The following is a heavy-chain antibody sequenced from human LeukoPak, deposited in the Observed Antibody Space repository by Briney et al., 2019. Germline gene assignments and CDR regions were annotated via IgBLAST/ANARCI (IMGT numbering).Heavy chain of an antibody. V-gene: IGHV1-18*01. D-gene: IGHD3-22*01. CDR2: ISAYNGNT. Sequence: ASVKVSCKASGYTFTSYGISWVRQAPGQGLEWMGWISAYNGNTNYAQKLQGRVTMTTDTSTSTAYMELRSLRSDDTAVYYCARRWVYYDSSGYYYANDYWGQGTLVTVSS. CDR1: GYTFTSYG. J-gene: IGHJ4*02. CDR3: ARRWVYYDSSGYYYANDY.